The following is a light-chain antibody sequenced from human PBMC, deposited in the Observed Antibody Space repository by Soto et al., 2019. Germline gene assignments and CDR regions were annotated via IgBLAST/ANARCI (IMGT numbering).Light chain of an antibody. CDR1: SSDVGGYNY. V-gene: IGLV2-14*01. J-gene: IGLJ2*01. Sequence: QSVLTQPASVSGSPGQSITISCTGTSSDVGGYNYVSWYQQHPGKAPKLLIYDVSDRPSGVSNRFSGSKSDNTASLTISGLQAEDEAYYYCSSYTYTTTLVVFGGGTKLTVL. CDR2: DVS. CDR3: SSYTYTTTLVV.